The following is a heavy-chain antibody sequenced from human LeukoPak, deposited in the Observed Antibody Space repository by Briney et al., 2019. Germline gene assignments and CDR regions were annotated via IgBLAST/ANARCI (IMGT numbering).Heavy chain of an antibody. D-gene: IGHD3-22*01. Sequence: KAGGSLRLSCAASGFTFSSYSMNWVRQAPGKGLEWVSSISSSSYIYYADSVKGRFTISRDNSKNTPYLQMNSLRAEDTAVYCCAKGNSGYYNDAFDIWGQGTMVTVSS. CDR2: ISSSSYI. CDR1: GFTFSSYS. CDR3: AKGNSGYYNDAFDI. V-gene: IGHV3-21*04. J-gene: IGHJ3*02.